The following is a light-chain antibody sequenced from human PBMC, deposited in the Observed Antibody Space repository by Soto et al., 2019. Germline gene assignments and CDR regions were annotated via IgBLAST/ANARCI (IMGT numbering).Light chain of an antibody. CDR3: QQHTNWRT. V-gene: IGKV3-15*01. CDR2: GAS. J-gene: IGKJ1*01. Sequence: EIVMTQSPATLSVSPGERATLSCRASQSVSSNLAWYQQKPGQAPRLLICGASTRATGIPARFSGSGSGTEFTLTITSLQSEDFVLYYCQQHTNWRTFGQGTKVDI. CDR1: QSVSSN.